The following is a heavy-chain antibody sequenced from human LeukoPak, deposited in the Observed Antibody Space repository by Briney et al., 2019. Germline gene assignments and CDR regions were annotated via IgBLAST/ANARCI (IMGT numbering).Heavy chain of an antibody. CDR1: GGSFSGYY. D-gene: IGHD2-2*01. CDR2: INQSGST. CDR3: AQAHCSSTSCYAGWFDP. J-gene: IGHJ5*02. V-gene: IGHV4-34*01. Sequence: SETLSLTCAVYGGSFSGYYWSWIRQPPGEGLEWIGEINQSGSTNYNPSLKTRVTISVDTSKNQFSLKLRSVTAADTAVYYCAQAHCSSTSCYAGWFDPWGQGTLVTVSS.